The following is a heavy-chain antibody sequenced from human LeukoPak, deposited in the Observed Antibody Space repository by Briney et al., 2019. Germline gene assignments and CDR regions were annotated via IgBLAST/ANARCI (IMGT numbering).Heavy chain of an antibody. J-gene: IGHJ4*02. CDR3: ARPSDSGRYPPHSDC. CDR1: GYTFTGYY. Sequence: ASVKVSCKASGYTFTGYYMHWVRQAPGQGLEWMGWINPNSGGTNYAQKFQGRVTMTRDTSISTAYMELSRLRSDDTAVYYCARPSDSGRYPPHSDCWGQGTLVTVSS. CDR2: INPNSGGT. D-gene: IGHD6-19*01. V-gene: IGHV1-2*02.